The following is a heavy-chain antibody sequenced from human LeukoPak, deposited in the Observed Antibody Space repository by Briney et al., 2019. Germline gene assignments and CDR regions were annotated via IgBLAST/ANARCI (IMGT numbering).Heavy chain of an antibody. Sequence: SGPTLVKPTQTLTLTCTFSGFSLSTNGVGVGWIRQPPGKALEWLALIYWNDDKRYSPSLKSRLTITKDTSKNQVVLTMTNMDPVDTATYYCAHKPFVIEYNSGWSDVYDYFDSWGQGTLVTVSS. CDR3: AHKPFVIEYNSGWSDVYDYFDS. CDR2: IYWNDDK. J-gene: IGHJ4*02. V-gene: IGHV2-5*01. CDR1: GFSLSTNGVG. D-gene: IGHD6-19*01.